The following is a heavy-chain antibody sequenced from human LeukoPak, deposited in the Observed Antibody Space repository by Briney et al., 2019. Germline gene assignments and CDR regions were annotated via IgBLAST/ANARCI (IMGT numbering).Heavy chain of an antibody. V-gene: IGHV3-74*01. J-gene: IGHJ3*02. CDR1: GFTFSSYA. D-gene: IGHD2-15*01. Sequence: GGSLRLSCAASGFTFSSYAMHWVRQAPGKGLVWVSRINSDGSSTSYADSVKGRFTISRDNAKNTLYLQMNSLRAEDTAVYYCARDPLVVVVAATSSDAFDIWGQGTMVTVSS. CDR2: INSDGSST. CDR3: ARDPLVVVVAATSSDAFDI.